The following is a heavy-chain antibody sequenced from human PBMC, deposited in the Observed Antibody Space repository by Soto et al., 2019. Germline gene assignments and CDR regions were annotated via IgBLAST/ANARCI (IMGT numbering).Heavy chain of an antibody. V-gene: IGHV3-20*04. CDR3: ARLYSSAWYGPGRY. CDR2: INWNGGST. CDR1: GFTFDDYG. J-gene: IGHJ4*02. Sequence: GGSLRLSCAASGFTFDDYGMSWVLQAPGKGLEWVSGINWNGGSTGYADSVKGRFTISRDNAKNSLYLQMNSLRAEDTALYYCARLYSSAWYGPGRYWGQGALVTVSS. D-gene: IGHD6-19*01.